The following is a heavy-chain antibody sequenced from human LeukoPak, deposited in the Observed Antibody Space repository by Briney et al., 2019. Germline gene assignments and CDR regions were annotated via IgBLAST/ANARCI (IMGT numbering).Heavy chain of an antibody. D-gene: IGHD3-9*01. J-gene: IGHJ4*02. Sequence: ASVKVSCKASGYTFTGYYMHWVRQAPGQGLEWMGWINPNSGGTNYAQKFQGRVTMTRDTSVSTAYMELSRLRSDDTAVYYCARNYDILTGYLYFDYWGQGTLVTVSS. V-gene: IGHV1-2*02. CDR3: ARNYDILTGYLYFDY. CDR2: INPNSGGT. CDR1: GYTFTGYY.